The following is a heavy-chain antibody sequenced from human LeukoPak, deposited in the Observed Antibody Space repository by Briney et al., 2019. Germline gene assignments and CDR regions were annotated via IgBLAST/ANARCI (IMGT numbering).Heavy chain of an antibody. D-gene: IGHD6-19*01. CDR2: IYYSGST. CDR1: GGSISSYY. Sequence: SETLSLTCTVSGGSISSYYWSWLRQPPGKGLEWIGYIYYSGSTNYNPSLKSRVTISVDTSKNQFSLKLSSVTAADTAVYYCAGAVAGYYYYYGMDVWGQGTTVTVSS. V-gene: IGHV4-59*01. CDR3: AGAVAGYYYYYGMDV. J-gene: IGHJ6*02.